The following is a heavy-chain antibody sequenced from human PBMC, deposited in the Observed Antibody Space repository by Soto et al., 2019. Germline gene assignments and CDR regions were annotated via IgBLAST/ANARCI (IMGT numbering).Heavy chain of an antibody. J-gene: IGHJ3*02. V-gene: IGHV4-59*01. D-gene: IGHD2-21*02. CDR3: AVTRGGAHPHDI. CDR2: IYYTGST. CDR1: GGPLSSFY. Sequence: LSLTCNSSGGPLSSFYYSWIRQAPGKGLEWIGYIYYTGSTNYNPSLKSRVTMSVDTSKNQFSLKLTSVTAADTAVYFCAVTRGGAHPHDIWGQGTMVTVSS.